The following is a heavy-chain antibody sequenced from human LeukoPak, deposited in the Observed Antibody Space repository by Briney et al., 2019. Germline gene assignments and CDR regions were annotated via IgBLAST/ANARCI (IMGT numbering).Heavy chain of an antibody. CDR2: ISYDGSNK. Sequence: PERSLRLSCAASGFTFSSYAMHWVRQAPGKGLEWVAVISYDGSNKYYADSVKGRFTISRDNSKNTLYLQMNSLRAEDTAVYYCARTITMIVVALPDYWGQGTLVTVSS. J-gene: IGHJ4*02. CDR3: ARTITMIVVALPDY. V-gene: IGHV3-30*04. CDR1: GFTFSSYA. D-gene: IGHD3-22*01.